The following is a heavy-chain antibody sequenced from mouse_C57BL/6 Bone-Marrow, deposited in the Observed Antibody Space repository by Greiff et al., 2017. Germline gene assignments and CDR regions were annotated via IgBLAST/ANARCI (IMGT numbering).Heavy chain of an antibody. CDR2: IDPENGDT. Sequence: VQLQQSGAELVRPGASVKLSCTASGFNIKDDYMHWVKQRPEQGLEWIGWIDPENGDTEYASKFQGKATITADTSSNTAYLQHSSLTSEDTAVYYCTTHYYGSIYYAMDYWGQGTSVTVSS. D-gene: IGHD1-1*01. J-gene: IGHJ4*01. CDR3: TTHYYGSIYYAMDY. CDR1: GFNIKDDY. V-gene: IGHV14-4*01.